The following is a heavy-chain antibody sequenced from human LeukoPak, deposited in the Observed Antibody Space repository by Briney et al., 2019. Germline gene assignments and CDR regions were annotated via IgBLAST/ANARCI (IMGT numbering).Heavy chain of an antibody. CDR1: GVSISSYY. CDR2: ISYSGST. D-gene: IGHD1-1*01. Sequence: NPSETLSLTCTVSGVSISSYYWNWIRQPPGKGLEWIWYISYSGSTNFNPSLKSRVTISVDTSKNQFSLKLSSVTAADTAVYYCAREGTAGTNLNWFDPWGQGTLVTVSS. V-gene: IGHV4-59*01. CDR3: AREGTAGTNLNWFDP. J-gene: IGHJ5*02.